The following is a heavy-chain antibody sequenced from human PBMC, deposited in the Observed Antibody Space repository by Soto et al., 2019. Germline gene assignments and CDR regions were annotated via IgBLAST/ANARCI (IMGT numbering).Heavy chain of an antibody. CDR3: AKDGLSDSPSAIDY. CDR2: VGGSGRKT. V-gene: IGHV3-23*01. Sequence: VQLLESGGGLAQPGGSLRLSCAASGFTFSTSGMSWGRQAPGKGLEWVAGVGGSGRKTYYAESVRGRFTISRDNSRNTLFLQMSGLRAEDSAIYYCAKDGLSDSPSAIDYWGRGTLVTVSS. CDR1: GFTFSTSG. D-gene: IGHD6-13*01. J-gene: IGHJ4*02.